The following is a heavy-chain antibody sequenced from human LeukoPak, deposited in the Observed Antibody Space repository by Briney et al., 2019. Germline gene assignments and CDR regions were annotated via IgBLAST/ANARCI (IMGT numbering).Heavy chain of an antibody. CDR3: AKSYVSGSYYNVDY. D-gene: IGHD3-10*01. CDR2: ISWNSGRI. CDR1: GFTFDDYV. Sequence: GGSLRLSCAAAGFTFDDYVMHWVRQVAGKGLGWVSGISWNSGRIGYADSVKGRFTSSRDNAKNSLYLQMNSLRAEDTALYYCAKSYVSGSYYNVDYWGQGTLVTVSS. V-gene: IGHV3-9*01. J-gene: IGHJ4*02.